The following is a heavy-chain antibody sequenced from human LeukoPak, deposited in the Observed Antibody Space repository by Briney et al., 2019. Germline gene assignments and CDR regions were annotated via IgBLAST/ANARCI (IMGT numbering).Heavy chain of an antibody. D-gene: IGHD3-16*02. CDR2: ISSSSSYI. CDR3: AKGLIMITFGGVIVPWYFDY. CDR1: GFTFSSYS. V-gene: IGHV3-21*04. J-gene: IGHJ4*02. Sequence: GGSLRLSCAASGFTFSSYSMNWVRQAPGKGLEWVSSISSSSSYIYYADSVKGRFTISRDNAKNSLYLQMNSLRAEDTAVYYCAKGLIMITFGGVIVPWYFDYWGQGTLVTVSS.